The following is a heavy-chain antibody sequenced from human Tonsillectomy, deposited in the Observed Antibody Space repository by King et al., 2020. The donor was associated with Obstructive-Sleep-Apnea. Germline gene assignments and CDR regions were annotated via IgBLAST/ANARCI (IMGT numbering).Heavy chain of an antibody. D-gene: IGHD4-17*01. Sequence: VQLQESGPGLVKPSQTLSLTCTVSGGSISSGDYYWSWIRQPPGKGLEGIGYIYDSGSTYYNPSLKSRVIISVDTSKNQFSLKLSSVTAADTAVYYCARDRVDYGDYYFDYWGQGTLVTVSS. CDR1: GGSISSGDYY. CDR2: IYDSGST. V-gene: IGHV4-30-4*01. J-gene: IGHJ4*02. CDR3: ARDRVDYGDYYFDY.